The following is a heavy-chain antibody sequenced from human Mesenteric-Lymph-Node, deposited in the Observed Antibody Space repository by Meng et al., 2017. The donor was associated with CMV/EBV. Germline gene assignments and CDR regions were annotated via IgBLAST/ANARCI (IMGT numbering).Heavy chain of an antibody. Sequence: QVQLPPWGACLLKPSETLSVTCAVYGGSFSCYYWNWIRQSPEKGLEWIGEINHSGSTTYNPSFTSRIIISVDTSTNQISLNMSSVTAADTAVYYCARGSSYDILTGYFDYWGQGALVTVSS. CDR1: GGSFSCYY. D-gene: IGHD3-9*01. CDR2: INHSGST. J-gene: IGHJ4*02. CDR3: ARGSSYDILTGYFDY. V-gene: IGHV4-34*01.